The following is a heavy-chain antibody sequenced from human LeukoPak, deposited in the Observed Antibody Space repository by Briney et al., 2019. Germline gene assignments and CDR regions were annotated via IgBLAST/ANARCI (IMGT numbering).Heavy chain of an antibody. Sequence: ASVKVSCKTSGYTFTDYYMHWVRQAPGQGLEWMGRIDPNTGGTNFAQKFQVRVTMTRDTSISTAYMELSRLRSDDTAVYYCARQAHTVTLYNWFDPWGQGTLVTVSS. CDR2: IDPNTGGT. CDR3: ARQAHTVTLYNWFDP. CDR1: GYTFTDYY. D-gene: IGHD4-17*01. J-gene: IGHJ5*02. V-gene: IGHV1-2*02.